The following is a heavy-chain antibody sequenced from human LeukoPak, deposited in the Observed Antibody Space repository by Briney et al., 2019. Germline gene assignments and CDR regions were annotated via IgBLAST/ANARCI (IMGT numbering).Heavy chain of an antibody. CDR3: AKDEGENGEYWSNFHH. J-gene: IGHJ4*02. Sequence: PGGSLRLSCAASGFTFSNYAMSWVRQAPGKGLEWVSATSLSGGSTYYADSVKGRFTLSRENSKSGLFLQINSLRVEDTAVYYCAKDEGENGEYWSNFHHWGQGTLVTVSS. V-gene: IGHV3-23*01. CDR1: GFTFSNYA. D-gene: IGHD2-8*01. CDR2: TSLSGGST.